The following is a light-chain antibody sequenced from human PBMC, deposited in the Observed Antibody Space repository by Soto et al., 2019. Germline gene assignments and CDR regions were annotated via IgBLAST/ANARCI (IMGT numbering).Light chain of an antibody. CDR3: SSYTTSGSLFYV. V-gene: IGLV2-14*01. Sequence: QSVLTQPASVSGSPGQSITISCTGTSSDVGGYNYVSWYQQHPGKAPKLMIYEVTNRPSGVSNRFSGSKSGKTASLTISGLQAEDEADYYCSSYTTSGSLFYVFGTGTKVTVL. CDR1: SSDVGGYNY. J-gene: IGLJ1*01. CDR2: EVT.